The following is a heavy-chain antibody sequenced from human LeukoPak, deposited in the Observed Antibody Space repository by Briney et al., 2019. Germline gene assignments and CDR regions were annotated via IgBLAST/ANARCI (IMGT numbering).Heavy chain of an antibody. CDR1: GFTFSSYG. D-gene: IGHD2-2*01. CDR2: IRYDGSNK. Sequence: GGSLRLSCAASGFTFSSYGMHWVRQAPGKGLEWVAFIRYDGSNKYYADSVKGRFTISRDNSKNTLYLQMNSLRAEDTAVYYCAKDGRRYQLLIYYYYMDVWGKGTTVTISS. V-gene: IGHV3-30*02. J-gene: IGHJ6*03. CDR3: AKDGRRYQLLIYYYYMDV.